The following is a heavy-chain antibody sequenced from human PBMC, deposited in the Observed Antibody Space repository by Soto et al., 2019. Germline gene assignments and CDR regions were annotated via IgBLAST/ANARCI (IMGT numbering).Heavy chain of an antibody. CDR1: GFTFNSYD. D-gene: IGHD3-9*01. Sequence: GGSLRLSCAASGFTFNSYDMHWVRQATGKGLEWVSGFGTAGDTYYSGSVKGRFTISRENAKNSLYLQMNSLRAEDTAVYYCARGLKYDILTGYYRYFYYGMDVWGQGTTVTVSS. CDR2: FGTAGDT. CDR3: ARGLKYDILTGYYRYFYYGMDV. J-gene: IGHJ6*02. V-gene: IGHV3-13*01.